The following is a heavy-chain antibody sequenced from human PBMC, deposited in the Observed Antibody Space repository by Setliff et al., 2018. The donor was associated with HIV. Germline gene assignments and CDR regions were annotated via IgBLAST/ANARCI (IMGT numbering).Heavy chain of an antibody. CDR2: IIHSGST. V-gene: IGHV4-34*12. CDR3: ARRDGYSLVY. CDR1: GGSFGGYY. D-gene: IGHD5-18*01. Sequence: PSETLSLTCAVCGGSFGGYYWSWIRQPPGQGLEWIGEIIHSGSTNYNPSLKSRGTILVDTSKNQFPLKLTSVTAADTAVCYCARRDGYSLVYWGQGTLVTVSS. J-gene: IGHJ4*02.